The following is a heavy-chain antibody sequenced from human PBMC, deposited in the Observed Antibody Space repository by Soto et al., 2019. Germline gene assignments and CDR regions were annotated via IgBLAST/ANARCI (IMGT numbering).Heavy chain of an antibody. CDR2: ISYDGSNK. CDR1: GFTFSSYG. V-gene: IGHV3-30*18. J-gene: IGHJ6*02. Sequence: QVQLVESGGGVVQPGRSLRLSCAASGFTFSSYGMHWVRQAPGKGLEWVAVISYDGSNKYYADSVKGRFTISRDNSKNTLYLQMNGLRAEDTAVYYCAKFRSRGSYGFYYGMDVWGQGTTVTVSS. D-gene: IGHD1-26*01. CDR3: AKFRSRGSYGFYYGMDV.